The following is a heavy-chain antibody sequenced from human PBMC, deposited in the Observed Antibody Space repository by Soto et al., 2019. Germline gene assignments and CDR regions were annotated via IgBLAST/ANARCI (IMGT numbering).Heavy chain of an antibody. CDR3: TTGPVNSSTFYNFDY. V-gene: IGHV3-15*07. CDR1: DFTFTDVW. D-gene: IGHD2-2*01. Sequence: EVQLVESGGGLVKPGGSLRLSCAASDFTFTDVWMNWVRQAPGKGLEWVGRLKGKIDGGTTDYTAPVEGRFTISRDDSRNMRYLQMSSLKPEDTAMYYCTTGPVNSSTFYNFDYGVQGPLVTVSS. CDR2: LKGKIDGGTT. J-gene: IGHJ4*02.